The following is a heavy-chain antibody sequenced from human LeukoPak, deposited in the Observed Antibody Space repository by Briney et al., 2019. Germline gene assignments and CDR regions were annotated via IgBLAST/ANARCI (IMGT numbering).Heavy chain of an antibody. J-gene: IGHJ4*02. V-gene: IGHV1-8*03. CDR3: ARAGELDGYTPLDY. Sequence: GASVKVSCKASGYTFTSYDINWVRQATGQGLEWMGWMNPNSGNTGYAQKFQGRVTITRNTSISTAYMELRSLRSDDTAVYYCARAGELDGYTPLDYWGQGTLVTVSS. D-gene: IGHD5-24*01. CDR2: MNPNSGNT. CDR1: GYTFTSYD.